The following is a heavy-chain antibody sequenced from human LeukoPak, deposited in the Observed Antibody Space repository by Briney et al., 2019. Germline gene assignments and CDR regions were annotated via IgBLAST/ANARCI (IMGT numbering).Heavy chain of an antibody. Sequence: GGSLRLSCAASGFTVSNNYMSWVRQATGKGLEWVSAIGTAGDTYYPGSVKGRFTISRENPKNSLYLQMNSLRAGDTAVYYCATTVAGTRWALGYWGQGTLVTVSS. D-gene: IGHD6-19*01. CDR2: IGTAGDT. V-gene: IGHV3-13*01. J-gene: IGHJ4*02. CDR1: GFTVSNNY. CDR3: ATTVAGTRWALGY.